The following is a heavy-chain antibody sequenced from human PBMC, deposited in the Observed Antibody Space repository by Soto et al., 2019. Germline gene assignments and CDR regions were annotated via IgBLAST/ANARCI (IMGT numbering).Heavy chain of an antibody. Sequence: ESGPTLVNPTETLTLTCTVSGFSLSNARMGVSWIRQPPGKALEWLAHIFSNDEKSYSTSLKSRLTISKDTSKSQVVLTMTNMDPVDTATYYCARMASGYYSLNYYMDVWGKGTTVTVSS. J-gene: IGHJ6*03. CDR2: IFSNDEK. V-gene: IGHV2-26*01. D-gene: IGHD3-3*01. CDR3: ARMASGYYSLNYYMDV. CDR1: GFSLSNARMG.